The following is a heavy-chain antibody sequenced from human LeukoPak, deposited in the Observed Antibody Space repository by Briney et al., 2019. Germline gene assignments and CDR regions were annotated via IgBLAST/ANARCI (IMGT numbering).Heavy chain of an antibody. Sequence: PGTMSLTCAVSGGSISSSNWWSWVRQPPGKGLEWIGEIYHSGSTNYNPSMNRRVTISVDKSKNQFSLKLSSVTAADTAVYYCARVRSSRAFDYWGQVDMGSVSS. D-gene: IGHD1-26*01. V-gene: IGHV4-4*03. CDR3: ARVRSSRAFDY. J-gene: IGHJ4*02. CDR2: IYHSGST. CDR1: GGSISSSNW.